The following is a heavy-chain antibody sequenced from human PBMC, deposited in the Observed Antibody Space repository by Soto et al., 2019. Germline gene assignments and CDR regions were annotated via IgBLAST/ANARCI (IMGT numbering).Heavy chain of an antibody. CDR3: ARLRMGSGWYYVDY. J-gene: IGHJ4*02. D-gene: IGHD6-19*01. V-gene: IGHV1-69*12. CDR1: GGTFSSYA. Sequence: QVQLVQSGAEVKKPGSSVKVSCKASGGTFSSYAISWVRQAPGQGLEWMGGIIPIFGTANYAQKFQGRVTITADESTSTAYMELSSLRSEDTAVYYCARLRMGSGWYYVDYWGQGTLVTVSS. CDR2: IIPIFGTA.